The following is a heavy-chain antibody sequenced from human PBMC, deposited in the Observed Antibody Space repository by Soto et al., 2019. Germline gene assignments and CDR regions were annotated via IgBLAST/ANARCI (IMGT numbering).Heavy chain of an antibody. CDR2: IYYSGST. CDR1: GGSISSSSYY. Sequence: LSLTCTVSGGSISSSSYYWGWIRQPPGKGLEWIGSIYYSGSTYYNPSLKSRVTISVDTSKNQFSLKLSSVTAADTAVYYCARVGGDYYYYYGMDVWGQGTTVTVSS. J-gene: IGHJ6*02. CDR3: ARVGGDYYYYYGMDV. D-gene: IGHD3-3*01. V-gene: IGHV4-39*01.